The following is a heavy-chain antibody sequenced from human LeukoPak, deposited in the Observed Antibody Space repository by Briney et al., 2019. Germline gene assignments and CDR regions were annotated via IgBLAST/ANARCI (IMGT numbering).Heavy chain of an antibody. CDR1: GGSFSGYY. Sequence: PSETLSLTCAVYGGSFSGYYWSWIRQPPGKGLEWIGEINHSGSTNYNPSLKGRVTISVDTSKNQFSLKLSSVTAADTAVYYCARESARRTSRYYDFWSGKGYFDYWGQGTLVTVSS. CDR3: ARESARRTSRYYDFWSGKGYFDY. V-gene: IGHV4-34*01. D-gene: IGHD3-3*01. J-gene: IGHJ4*02. CDR2: INHSGST.